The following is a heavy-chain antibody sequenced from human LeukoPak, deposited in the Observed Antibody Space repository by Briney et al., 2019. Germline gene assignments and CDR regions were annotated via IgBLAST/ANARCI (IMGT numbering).Heavy chain of an antibody. V-gene: IGHV1-2*04. Sequence: GASVKVSCKASGYTFTGYYMHWVRQPPGQGLEWVGWINPNSGGTNYEQQFQGWVTMTRDTSISAAYMELSRLRSDDTAVYYCARGGYYGSGSYYTNRYYYYGMDVWGKGTTVTVSS. D-gene: IGHD3-10*01. CDR2: INPNSGGT. CDR3: ARGGYYGSGSYYTNRYYYYGMDV. J-gene: IGHJ6*04. CDR1: GYTFTGYY.